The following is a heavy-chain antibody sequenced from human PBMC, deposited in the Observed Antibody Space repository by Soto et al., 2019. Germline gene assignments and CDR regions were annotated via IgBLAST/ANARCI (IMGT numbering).Heavy chain of an antibody. CDR3: ARRDSSSWYVYYYYGMDV. Sequence: XSVKVSCKASGYTFTSYDINWVRQATGQGLEWMGWMNPNSGNTGYAQKFQGRVTMTRNTSISTAYMELSSLRSEDTAVYYCARRDSSSWYVYYYYGMDVWGQGTTVTVSS. D-gene: IGHD6-13*01. CDR1: GYTFTSYD. CDR2: MNPNSGNT. J-gene: IGHJ6*02. V-gene: IGHV1-8*01.